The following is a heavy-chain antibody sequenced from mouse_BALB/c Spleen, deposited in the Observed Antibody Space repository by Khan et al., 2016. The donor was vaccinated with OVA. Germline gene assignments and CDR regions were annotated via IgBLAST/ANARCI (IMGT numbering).Heavy chain of an antibody. D-gene: IGHD1-2*01. Sequence: QVQLKESGAELARPGASVKLSCKASGYTFTDCYINWVKQRTGQGLEWIGEISPGSGDTSYNERFKDKATLTAGKSANTAYMQLSSLTSEASAVYFCARRNYFGYTFAYWGQGTLVTVSA. J-gene: IGHJ3*01. CDR2: ISPGSGDT. V-gene: IGHV1-77*01. CDR1: GYTFTDCY. CDR3: ARRNYFGYTFAY.